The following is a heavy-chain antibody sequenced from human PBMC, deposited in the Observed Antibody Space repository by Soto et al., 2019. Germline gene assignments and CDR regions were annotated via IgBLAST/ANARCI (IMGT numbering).Heavy chain of an antibody. J-gene: IGHJ4*02. Sequence: QVRLVLSGDELMKPGASMKVSCKASGYAFSDHGISWVRQAPGQGLEWIGWISAYNGNTNYAQKFQGRVTVTTDASTATAYMEVRSLTSDDTAVYYCARDHRYSSSFFDSWSQGTLITVSS. D-gene: IGHD6-6*01. V-gene: IGHV1-18*04. CDR1: GYAFSDHG. CDR2: ISAYNGNT. CDR3: ARDHRYSSSFFDS.